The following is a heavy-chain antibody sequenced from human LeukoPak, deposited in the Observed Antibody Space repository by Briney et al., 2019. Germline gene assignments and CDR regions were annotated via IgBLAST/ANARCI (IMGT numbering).Heavy chain of an antibody. CDR3: TRDEGSRIAVAGTGGAFDI. J-gene: IGHJ3*02. Sequence: SVKVSCKASGGTFSSYAISWVRQAPGQGLEWMGGIIPIFGTANYAQKFQGRVTITRDTSASTAYMELSSLRSEDTAVYYCTRDEGSRIAVAGTGGAFDIWGQGTMVTVSS. CDR2: IIPIFGTA. V-gene: IGHV1-69*05. D-gene: IGHD6-19*01. CDR1: GGTFSSYA.